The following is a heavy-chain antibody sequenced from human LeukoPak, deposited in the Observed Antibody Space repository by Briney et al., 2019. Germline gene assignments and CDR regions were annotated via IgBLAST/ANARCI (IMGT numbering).Heavy chain of an antibody. CDR1: GFTFSSYW. CDR3: ARVSSLAVAGFFDY. Sequence: GGSLRLSCAASGFTFSSYWMNWVRQAPGKWLEWVANIKQDGSEKDYVDSVKGRFTISRENAKNSLYLQMNSLRAEDTAVYYCARVSSLAVAGFFDYWGQGILVTVSS. J-gene: IGHJ4*02. V-gene: IGHV3-7*01. CDR2: IKQDGSEK. D-gene: IGHD6-19*01.